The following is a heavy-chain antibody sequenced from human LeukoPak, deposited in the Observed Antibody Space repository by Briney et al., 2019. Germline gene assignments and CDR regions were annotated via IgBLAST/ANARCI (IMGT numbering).Heavy chain of an antibody. J-gene: IGHJ4*02. CDR2: ISGSGCST. V-gene: IGHV3-23*01. CDR3: AKASAAAGHFDY. Sequence: PEGSLKLPCAAPGFTVSSNYMSWVRQAPGQGLEWVSAISGSGCSTYYADSVKGPFTISRDNSKNTLYLQMNSLRAEDTAVYYCAKASAAAGHFDYWGQGTLVTVSS. D-gene: IGHD6-13*01. CDR1: GFTVSSNY.